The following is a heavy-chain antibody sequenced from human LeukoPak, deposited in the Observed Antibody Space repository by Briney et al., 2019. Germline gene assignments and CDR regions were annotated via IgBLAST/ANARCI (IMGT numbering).Heavy chain of an antibody. J-gene: IGHJ4*02. V-gene: IGHV4-59*01. Sequence: PGGSLRLSCAASSFTFSSYSMNWVRQPPGKGLEWIGYIYYSGSTNYNPSLKSRVTISVDTSKNQFSLKLSSVTAADTAVYYCARDPQLGLFDYWGQGTLVTVSS. CDR2: IYYSGST. CDR1: SFTFSSYS. CDR3: ARDPQLGLFDY. D-gene: IGHD5-18*01.